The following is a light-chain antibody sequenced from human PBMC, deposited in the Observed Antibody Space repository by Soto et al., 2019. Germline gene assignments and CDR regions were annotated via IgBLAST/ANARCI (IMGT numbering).Light chain of an antibody. CDR1: QSISSY. CDR3: QQSYSTPPT. V-gene: IGKV1-39*01. J-gene: IGKJ1*01. CDR2: AAS. Sequence: DIQMTQSPSSXSASVGDRVTITCGASQSISSYLNWYQQKPGKAPKLLIYAASSLQSGVPSRFSGSGSGTDFTLTISSLQPEDFATYYCQQSYSTPPTFCQGTKVDIK.